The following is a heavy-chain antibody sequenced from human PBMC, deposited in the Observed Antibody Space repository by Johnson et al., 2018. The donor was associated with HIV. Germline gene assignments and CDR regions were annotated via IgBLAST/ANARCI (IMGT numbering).Heavy chain of an antibody. CDR3: ARDRVMVGATVDAFDI. Sequence: QEQLVESGGGVVQPGRSLTLSCAASGFTFSHYGMHWVRQAPGKGLEWVTIISYDGSNKYYADSVKGRFTISLDKAKNYWYLQLSSLIADDTALYYCARDRVMVGATVDAFDIWGQGTMFTDSS. CDR1: GFTFSHYG. V-gene: IGHV3-30*03. CDR2: ISYDGSNK. D-gene: IGHD1-26*01. J-gene: IGHJ3*02.